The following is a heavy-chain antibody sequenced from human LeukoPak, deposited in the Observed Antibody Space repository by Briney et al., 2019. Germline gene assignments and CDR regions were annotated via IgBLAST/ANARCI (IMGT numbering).Heavy chain of an antibody. CDR1: GFIFSNYW. V-gene: IGHV3-74*01. J-gene: IGHJ4*02. CDR2: INSDGRSA. Sequence: GSLILSCAASGFIFSNYWMHWVRQAPGKGLVWVSRINSDGRSASYADSVKGRFTIYRDNAKNTLYLQMNSLRAEDTAVYYCARGYGYNSGSFDYWGQGTLVTVSS. CDR3: ARGYGYNSGSFDY. D-gene: IGHD6-19*01.